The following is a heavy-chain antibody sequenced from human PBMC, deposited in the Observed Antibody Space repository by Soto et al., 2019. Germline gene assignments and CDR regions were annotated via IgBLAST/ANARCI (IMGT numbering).Heavy chain of an antibody. J-gene: IGHJ6*02. CDR1: GFTVSSNY. D-gene: IGHD3-10*01. CDR2: IYSGGST. CDR3: ARDRRITMVRGVTAHVYYYYGMDV. V-gene: IGHV3-53*01. Sequence: TGGSLRLSCAASGFTVSSNYMSWVRQAPGKGLEWVSVIYSGGSTYYADSVKGRFTISRDNSKNTLYLQMNSLRAEDTAVYYCARDRRITMVRGVTAHVYYYYGMDVWGQGTTVTVSS.